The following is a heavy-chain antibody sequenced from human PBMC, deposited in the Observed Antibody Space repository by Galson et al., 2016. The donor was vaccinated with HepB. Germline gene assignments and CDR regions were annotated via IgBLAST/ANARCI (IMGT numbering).Heavy chain of an antibody. CDR2: LWFDGSNK. V-gene: IGHV3-33*01. J-gene: IGHJ4*02. CDR1: GFTFSSYG. D-gene: IGHD1-14*01. CDR3: ARGTSGRLPEFDF. Sequence: SLRLSCAASGFTFSSYGFHWVRQAPGKGLEWVAVLWFDGSNKNYADSVKGRFTISRDNSKNTLYLDLNNLRAEDTAVYYCARGTSGRLPEFDFWGQGTLVSVSS.